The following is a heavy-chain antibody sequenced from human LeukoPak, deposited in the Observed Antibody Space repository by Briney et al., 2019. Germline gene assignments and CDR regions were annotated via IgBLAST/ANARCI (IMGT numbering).Heavy chain of an antibody. Sequence: SETLSLTCTVSGGSISSYYWTWIRQPAGKGLEWLGRMQTNGNTNYNPSLKSRVAISIDTSKNQFSLQLSSVTAADTAVYYCARGLSNAWEVQAYWGQGTLVTVSS. CDR2: MQTNGNT. V-gene: IGHV4-4*07. J-gene: IGHJ4*02. CDR1: GGSISSYY. CDR3: ARGLSNAWEVQAY. D-gene: IGHD1-26*01.